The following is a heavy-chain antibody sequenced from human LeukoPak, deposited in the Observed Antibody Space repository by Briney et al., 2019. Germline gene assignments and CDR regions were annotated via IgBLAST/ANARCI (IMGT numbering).Heavy chain of an antibody. Sequence: ASVKVSCKASGYTFTSYYMHWVRQAPGQGLEWMGIINPSGGSTSYAQKFQGRVTITTDESTSTAYMELSSLRSEDTAVYYCARHNYDFWSGYWYYFDYWGQGTLVTVSS. V-gene: IGHV1-46*01. CDR3: ARHNYDFWSGYWYYFDY. CDR1: GYTFTSYY. CDR2: INPSGGST. D-gene: IGHD3-3*01. J-gene: IGHJ4*02.